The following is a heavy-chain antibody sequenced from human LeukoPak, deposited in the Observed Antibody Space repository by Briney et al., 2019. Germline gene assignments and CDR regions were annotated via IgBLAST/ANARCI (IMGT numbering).Heavy chain of an antibody. CDR1: GGSISSYY. V-gene: IGHV4-59*01. D-gene: IGHD6-6*01. CDR3: ARVDPDSSSTLEVFDY. CDR2: IYYSGST. J-gene: IGHJ4*02. Sequence: SETLSLTCTVSGGSISSYYWSWIRQLPGKRLEWIGYIYYSGSTNYNPSLKSRVTISVDTSKNQFSLKLSSVTAADTAVYYCARVDPDSSSTLEVFDYWGQGTLVTVSS.